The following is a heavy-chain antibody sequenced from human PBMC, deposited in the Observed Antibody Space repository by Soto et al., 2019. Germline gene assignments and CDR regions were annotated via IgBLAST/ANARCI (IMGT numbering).Heavy chain of an antibody. CDR2: IYHIGST. D-gene: IGHD6-13*01. V-gene: IGHV4-38-2*01. Sequence: SETLSLTCAVSGYSISSGYYWGWIRQPPGKGLEWIGSIYHIGSTHYNPSLKSRVTISVDTSKNQFSLKLSSVTAADTAVYYCARSPNIAADGKTAPGWFDPWGQGTLVTVSS. CDR3: ARSPNIAADGKTAPGWFDP. J-gene: IGHJ5*02. CDR1: GYSISSGYY.